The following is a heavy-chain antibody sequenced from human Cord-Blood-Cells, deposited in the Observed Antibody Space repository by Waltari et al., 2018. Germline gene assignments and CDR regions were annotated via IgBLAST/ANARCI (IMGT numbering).Heavy chain of an antibody. CDR1: GYTFTSYD. D-gene: IGHD1-1*01. Sequence: QVQLVQSGAEVKKPGASVKVSCKASGYTFTSYDINWVRQATGQGLEGMVWMNPNSGNTGYAQKFQGRVTITRNTSISTAYMELSSLRSEDTAVYYCARGGTTGSYYYYYGMDVWGQGTTVTVSS. J-gene: IGHJ6*02. CDR3: ARGGTTGSYYYYYGMDV. CDR2: MNPNSGNT. V-gene: IGHV1-8*03.